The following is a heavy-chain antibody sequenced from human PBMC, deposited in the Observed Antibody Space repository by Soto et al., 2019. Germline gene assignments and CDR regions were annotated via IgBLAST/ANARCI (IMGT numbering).Heavy chain of an antibody. CDR1: GSSISSGDYY. V-gene: IGHV4-30-4*01. D-gene: IGHD4-17*01. CDR2: IYYSGST. Sequence: PSETLSLTCTVSGSSISSGDYYWSWIRQPPGKGLEWIGYIYYSGSTYYNPSLKSRVTISVDTSKNQFSLKLSSVTAADTAVYYCAREGLDGDYTYYFDYWGQGTLVTVSS. J-gene: IGHJ4*02. CDR3: AREGLDGDYTYYFDY.